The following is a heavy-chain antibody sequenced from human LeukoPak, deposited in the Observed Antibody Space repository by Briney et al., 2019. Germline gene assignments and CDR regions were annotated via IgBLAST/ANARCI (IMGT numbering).Heavy chain of an antibody. CDR2: IPSHGSYQ. Sequence: PGRSLRLSCAASGFTFSSSGMHWVRQAPGKGLEWVAVIPSHGSYQYYADSVKGRFTILRDNSKNTLYLQMSSLRVEDTAVYHCATARVDYGMPVWGQGTTVTVSS. V-gene: IGHV3-30*03. CDR3: ATARVDYGMPV. CDR1: GFTFSSSG. J-gene: IGHJ6*02. D-gene: IGHD3-10*01.